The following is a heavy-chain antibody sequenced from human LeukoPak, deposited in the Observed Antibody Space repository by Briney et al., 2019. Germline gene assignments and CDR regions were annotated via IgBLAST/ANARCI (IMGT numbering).Heavy chain of an antibody. V-gene: IGHV3-53*01. D-gene: IGHD2-15*01. CDR1: GFTVSSNY. CDR2: IYSDGST. J-gene: IGHJ4*02. CDR3: ARGHCSGGSCYGFDY. Sequence: GGSLRLSCAASGFTVSSNYMSWVRQAPGEGLEWVSVIYSDGSTYYADSVKGRFTISRDNSKNTLNLQMNSLRAEDAAVYYCARGHCSGGSCYGFDYRGQGTLVTVSS.